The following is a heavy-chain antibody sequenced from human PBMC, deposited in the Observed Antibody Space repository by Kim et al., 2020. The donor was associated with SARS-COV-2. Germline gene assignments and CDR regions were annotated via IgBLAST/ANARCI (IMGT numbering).Heavy chain of an antibody. J-gene: IGHJ3*02. CDR3: ATGAGAAYYAFDI. D-gene: IGHD6-13*01. V-gene: IGHV4-30-2*05. Sequence: YIPSLQSRVTISVDTSKNQFSLKLSSVTAADTAVYYCATGAGAAYYAFDIWGQGTMVTVSS.